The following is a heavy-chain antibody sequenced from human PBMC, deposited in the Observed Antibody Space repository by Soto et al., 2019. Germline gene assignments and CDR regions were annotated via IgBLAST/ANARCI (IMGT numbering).Heavy chain of an antibody. J-gene: IGHJ4*02. CDR3: AITARYSSGWYGYYFDY. V-gene: IGHV3-48*03. Sequence: EVQLVESGGGLVQPGWSLRLSCAASGFTFSSYEMNWVRQAPGKGLEWVSYISSSGSTIYYADSVKGRFTISRDNAKNSLYLQMNSLRAEDTAVYYCAITARYSSGWYGYYFDYWGQGTLVTVSS. D-gene: IGHD6-19*01. CDR2: ISSSGSTI. CDR1: GFTFSSYE.